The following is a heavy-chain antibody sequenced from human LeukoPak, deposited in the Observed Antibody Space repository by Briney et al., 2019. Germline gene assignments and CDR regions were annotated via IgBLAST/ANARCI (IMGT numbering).Heavy chain of an antibody. D-gene: IGHD3-16*01. CDR2: INPSGGST. V-gene: IGHV1-46*01. J-gene: IGHJ4*02. CDR1: GYTFTSYY. CDR3: AMGSGELKPKDY. Sequence: ASVKVSCKASGYTFTSYYMHWVRQAPGQGLEWMGIINPSGGSTSYAQKFQGRVTMTRDMSTSTVYMELSSLRSEDTAVYYCAMGSGELKPKDYWGQGTLVTVSS.